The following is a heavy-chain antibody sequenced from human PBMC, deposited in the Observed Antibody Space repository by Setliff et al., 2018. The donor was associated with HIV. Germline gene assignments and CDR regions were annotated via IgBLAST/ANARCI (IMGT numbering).Heavy chain of an antibody. V-gene: IGHV5-51*01. CDR2: IYAGDSDT. Sequence: LGESLKISCRGSGYIFTSYWIGWVRQMPGKGLEWMGIIYAGDSDTKYSPSFQGQVTISADKSISTAYLQWSSLKASDTAMYYCARGPAGGGYERFFDYWGQGTLVTVSS. J-gene: IGHJ4*02. CDR1: GYIFTSYW. D-gene: IGHD5-12*01. CDR3: ARGPAGGGYERFFDY.